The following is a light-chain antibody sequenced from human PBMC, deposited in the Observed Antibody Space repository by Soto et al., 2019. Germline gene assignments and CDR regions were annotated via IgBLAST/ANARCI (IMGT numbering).Light chain of an antibody. J-gene: IGKJ1*01. V-gene: IGKV1-33*01. CDR1: DDIATS. CDR2: DAS. CDR3: QQYDDPSIT. Sequence: DSQMTQSPSSLSASVGDRVTISCQARDDIATSLNWFRQKPGKAPKLLIYDASKLETGVPSRFIGSGSGTHFTFTISSLQTEDFATYYCQQYDDPSITFGQGTKVDIK.